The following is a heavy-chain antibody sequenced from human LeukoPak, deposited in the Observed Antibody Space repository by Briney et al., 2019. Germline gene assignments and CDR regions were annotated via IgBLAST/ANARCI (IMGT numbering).Heavy chain of an antibody. CDR3: ARVKGVVTAILDY. D-gene: IGHD2-21*02. V-gene: IGHV1-8*01. Sequence: SVKVSCMASGYTFPSYEINWVRQATGQGLEGMGWMNPNSCNTGYAQKFQGRVTMTRNTPISTAYMELSSLRSEDTAVYYCARVKGVVTAILDYWGQGTLVTVSS. CDR1: GYTFPSYE. CDR2: MNPNSCNT. J-gene: IGHJ4*02.